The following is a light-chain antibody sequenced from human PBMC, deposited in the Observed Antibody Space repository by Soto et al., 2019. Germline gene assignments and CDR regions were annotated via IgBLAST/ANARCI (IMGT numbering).Light chain of an antibody. J-gene: IGLJ2*01. Sequence: QSALTRPPSASGSPGQSVTISCTGTSSDVGGYNYVSWYQQHPGKAPKLMIYEVSKRPSGVPDRFSGSKSGNTASLTVSGLQAEDEADYYCSSYAGSKTLFGGGTQLTVL. CDR2: EVS. CDR1: SSDVGGYNY. V-gene: IGLV2-8*01. CDR3: SSYAGSKTL.